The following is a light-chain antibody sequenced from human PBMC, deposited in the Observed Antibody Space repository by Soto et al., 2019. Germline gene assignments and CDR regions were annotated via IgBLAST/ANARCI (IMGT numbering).Light chain of an antibody. CDR2: DAY. Sequence: EIVLTQSPATLSLSPGERATLSCRASQSVRGYLAWYQQKLGQAPRLLISDAYNRAAGVPARFSGSGSGADFTLTISSLEPEDFAVYYCQQYNSYFPFGQGTKLEIK. J-gene: IGKJ2*01. V-gene: IGKV3-11*01. CDR3: QQYNSYFP. CDR1: QSVRGY.